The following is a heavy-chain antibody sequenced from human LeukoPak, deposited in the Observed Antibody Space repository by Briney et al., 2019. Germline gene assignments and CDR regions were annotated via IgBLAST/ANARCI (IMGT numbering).Heavy chain of an antibody. CDR1: GFTFDDYA. CDR2: ISWNSGSI. Sequence: PGGSLRLSCAASGFTFDDYAMHWVRQAPGKGLEWVSGISWNSGSIGYADSVKGRFTISRDNAKNSLYLQINSLRAEDTALYYCAKDTGDTAMVSYYYYGMDVWGQGTTVTVSS. J-gene: IGHJ6*02. D-gene: IGHD5-18*01. V-gene: IGHV3-9*01. CDR3: AKDTGDTAMVSYYYYGMDV.